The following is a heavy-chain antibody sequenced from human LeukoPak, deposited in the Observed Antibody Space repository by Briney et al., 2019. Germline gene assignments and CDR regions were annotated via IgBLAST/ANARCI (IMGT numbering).Heavy chain of an antibody. CDR3: ARGSASSGYQIDY. V-gene: IGHV3-23*01. CDR1: GFTFSSYA. CDR2: ISGSGGST. D-gene: IGHD3-22*01. Sequence: GGSLRLSCAASGFTFSSYAMSWVRQAPGKGLEWVSAISGSGGSTYYADSVKGRFTISRDNAKNTLYLQMNSLRAEDTAVYYCARGSASSGYQIDYWGQGTLVTVSS. J-gene: IGHJ4*02.